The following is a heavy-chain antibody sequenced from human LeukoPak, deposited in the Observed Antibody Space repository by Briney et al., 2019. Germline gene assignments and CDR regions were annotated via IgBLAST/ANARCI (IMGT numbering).Heavy chain of an antibody. D-gene: IGHD3-16*01. V-gene: IGHV3-7*01. CDR3: AREGGYQYYYAMDV. Sequence: GGSLRLSCAASGFTFSSYWMSWVRQAPGKGLEWVANIKQDGSEKYYVDSVKGRFTISRDNAKNSLYLQMNSLRAEDAAVYYCAREGGYQYYYAMDVWGQGTTVTVS. CDR2: IKQDGSEK. J-gene: IGHJ6*02. CDR1: GFTFSSYW.